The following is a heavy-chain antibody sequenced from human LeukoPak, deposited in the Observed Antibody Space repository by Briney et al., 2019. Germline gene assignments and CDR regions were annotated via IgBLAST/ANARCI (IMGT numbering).Heavy chain of an antibody. V-gene: IGHV4-61*02. Sequence: SETLSLTCTVSGGSISSGSYYWSWIRQPAGKGLEWIGRIYTSGSTNYNPSLKSRVTISVDTSKNQFSLKLSSVTAADTAVYYCARDSNVRITMLRGVFSPRSSHYYMDVGGNGTTVTVSS. CDR2: IYTSGST. J-gene: IGHJ6*03. CDR3: ARDSNVRITMLRGVFSPRSSHYYMDV. CDR1: GGSISSGSYY. D-gene: IGHD3-10*01.